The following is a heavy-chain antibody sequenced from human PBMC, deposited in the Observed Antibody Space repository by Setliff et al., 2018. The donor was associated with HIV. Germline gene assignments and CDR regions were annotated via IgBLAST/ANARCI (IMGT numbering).Heavy chain of an antibody. J-gene: IGHJ6*02. Sequence: GGSLRLSCAASGFTFSSYWMSWVRQAPGKGPEWVANIKTDGSEKFYVDSVKGRFTISRDNAKNSLHLQMDSLRAEDTTVYHCARKLQPGYGMDVWGQGTTVTVSS. CDR1: GFTFSSYW. D-gene: IGHD5-18*01. CDR2: IKTDGSEK. V-gene: IGHV3-7*01. CDR3: ARKLQPGYGMDV.